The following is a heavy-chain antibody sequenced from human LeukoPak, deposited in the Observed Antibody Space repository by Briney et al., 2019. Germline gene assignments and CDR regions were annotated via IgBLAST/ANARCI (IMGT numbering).Heavy chain of an antibody. V-gene: IGHV3-48*03. CDR2: ISSSGSTI. CDR3: ARDQLRTGAFDM. CDR1: GFTFSSYE. D-gene: IGHD4-17*01. J-gene: IGHJ3*02. Sequence: GGSLRLSCAASGFTFSSYEMNWVRQAPGKGLEWVSYISSSGSTIYFADSMKGRFTISRDNAMDSLYLQMSSLRAEDTAVYYCARDQLRTGAFDMWGQGTMVTVSS.